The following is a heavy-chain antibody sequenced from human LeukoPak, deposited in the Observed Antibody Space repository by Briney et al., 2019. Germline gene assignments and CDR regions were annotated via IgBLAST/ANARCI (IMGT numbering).Heavy chain of an antibody. CDR1: GFIFSSYG. J-gene: IGHJ4*02. V-gene: IGHV3-33*01. CDR3: AREFIAVAGTDY. CDR2: IWYDGGDK. Sequence: GGSLRLSCAASGFIFSSYGMHWVRQAPGKGLEWVAVIWYDGGDKYYADSVKGRFTISRDNSKNTLYLQMNSLRAEDTAVYYCAREFIAVAGTDYWGQGILVTVSS. D-gene: IGHD6-19*01.